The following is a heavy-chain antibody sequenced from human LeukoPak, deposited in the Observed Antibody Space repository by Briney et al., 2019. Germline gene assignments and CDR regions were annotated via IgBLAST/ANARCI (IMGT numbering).Heavy chain of an antibody. CDR3: ARTGLEQSKPDY. Sequence: GGSLRLSCAASGFTVDSNFMSWVRLAPGKGLEWVSIIYAGGSTYYADSVKGRFTISRDNSKNTLYLQMNSLRAEDTAVYYCARTGLEQSKPDYWGQGTLVTVSS. CDR2: IYAGGST. CDR1: GFTVDSNF. J-gene: IGHJ4*02. D-gene: IGHD6-19*01. V-gene: IGHV3-53*01.